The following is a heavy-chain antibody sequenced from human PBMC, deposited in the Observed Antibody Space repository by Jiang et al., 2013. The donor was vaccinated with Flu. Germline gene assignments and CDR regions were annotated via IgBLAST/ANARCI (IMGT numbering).Heavy chain of an antibody. CDR3: ATLREFQIAVTGTAGDY. CDR2: IKRKIDGGPT. J-gene: IGHJ4*02. Sequence: GLVKPGGSLRLSCAASGFSVSDAWMNWVRQAPGKGLEWVGRIKRKIDGGPTDFAAPVRGRFTISRDESRNTLYLQMNSLITEDTAVYYCATLREFQIAVTGTAGDYWGQGTLVTVSS. CDR1: GFSVSDAW. V-gene: IGHV3-15*07. D-gene: IGHD6-19*01.